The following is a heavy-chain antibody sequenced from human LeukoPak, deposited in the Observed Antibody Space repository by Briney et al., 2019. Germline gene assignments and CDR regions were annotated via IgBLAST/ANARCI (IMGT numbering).Heavy chain of an antibody. J-gene: IGHJ3*02. CDR3: ARKYPHDAFDI. CDR1: GGSISSGGYY. D-gene: IGHD2/OR15-2a*01. CDR2: IYYSGST. Sequence: SETLSPTCTVSGGSISSGGYYWSWIRQHPGKGLEWIGYIYYSGSTYYNPSLKSRVTISVDTSKNQFSLKLSSVTAADTAVYYCARKYPHDAFDIWGQGTMVTVSS. V-gene: IGHV4-31*03.